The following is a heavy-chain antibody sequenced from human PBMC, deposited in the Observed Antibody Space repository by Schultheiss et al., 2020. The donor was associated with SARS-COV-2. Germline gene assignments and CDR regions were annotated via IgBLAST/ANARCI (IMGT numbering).Heavy chain of an antibody. J-gene: IGHJ3*02. CDR3: ARYAGDI. D-gene: IGHD2-2*01. CDR2: INHSGST. Sequence: SETLSLTCAVYGGSFSGYYWSWIRQPPGKGLEWIGEINHSGSTYYNPSLKSRVTISVDTSKNQFSLKLSSVTAADTAVYYCARYAGDIWGQGTMVTVSS. CDR1: GGSFSGYY. V-gene: IGHV4-34*01.